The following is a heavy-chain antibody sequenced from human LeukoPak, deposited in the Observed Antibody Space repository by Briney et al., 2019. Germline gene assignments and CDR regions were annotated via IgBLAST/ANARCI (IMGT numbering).Heavy chain of an antibody. J-gene: IGHJ4*02. Sequence: ASVKVSCKASGYTFTGYYMHWMRHAPGQGLEWMGRINPNSGGTNYAQKFQGRVTMTRDKSISTAYMELRRLRSDDTAVYYCARGDYDYAWGSYRDDYWGQRTLVTVSS. CDR2: INPNSGGT. V-gene: IGHV1-2*06. CDR1: GYTFTGYY. D-gene: IGHD3-16*02. CDR3: ARGDYDYAWGSYRDDY.